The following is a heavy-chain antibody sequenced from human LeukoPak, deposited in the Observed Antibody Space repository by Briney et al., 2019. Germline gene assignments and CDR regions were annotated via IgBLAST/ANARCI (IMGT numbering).Heavy chain of an antibody. CDR3: ARDEGGTIFGVVNHVGFDP. Sequence: ASVKVSCKASGHTFTSYGISWVRQAPGQGLEWMGWISAYNGNTNYAQKLQGRVTMTTDTSTSTAYMELRSLRSDDTAVYYCARDEGGTIFGVVNHVGFDPWGQGTLVTVSS. CDR1: GHTFTSYG. J-gene: IGHJ5*02. D-gene: IGHD3-3*01. V-gene: IGHV1-18*01. CDR2: ISAYNGNT.